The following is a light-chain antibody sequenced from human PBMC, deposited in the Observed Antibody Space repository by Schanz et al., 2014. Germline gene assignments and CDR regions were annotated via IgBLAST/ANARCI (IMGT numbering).Light chain of an antibody. CDR1: SSNIGNNY. Sequence: QSVLTQPPSVSAAPGQKVTISCSGSSSNIGNNYVSWYQHLPGTAPKLLIYDTSKRPSGIPDRFSGSKSGTSATLGITGLQTGDEADFYCGTWDSSLSAVVFGGGTKVTVL. J-gene: IGLJ2*01. CDR2: DTS. V-gene: IGLV1-51*01. CDR3: GTWDSSLSAVV.